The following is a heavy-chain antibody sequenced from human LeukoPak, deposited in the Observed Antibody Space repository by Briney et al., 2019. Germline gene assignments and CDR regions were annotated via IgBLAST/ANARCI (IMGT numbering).Heavy chain of an antibody. V-gene: IGHV3-30*02. J-gene: IGHJ4*02. CDR1: GFTFSSYG. D-gene: IGHD5-24*01. CDR3: ARSRDAYANFDY. Sequence: GGSLRLSCAASGFTFSSYGMHWVRQAPGKGLEWVAFIRYDGSNKYYADSVKGRFTISRDNSKNTLYLQMNSLRAEDTAVYYCARSRDAYANFDYWGQGTLVTVSS. CDR2: IRYDGSNK.